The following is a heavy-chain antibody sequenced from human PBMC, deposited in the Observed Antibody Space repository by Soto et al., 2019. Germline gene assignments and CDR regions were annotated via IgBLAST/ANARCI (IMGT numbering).Heavy chain of an antibody. J-gene: IGHJ5*02. V-gene: IGHV3-23*01. CDR3: AKDGYVWFGESNWFDP. Sequence: GGSLRLSCAASGFTFSSYAMRWVRQAPGKGLEWVSAISGSGGSTYYADSVKGRFTISRDNSKNTLYLQMNSLRAEDTAVYYCAKDGYVWFGESNWFDPWGQGTLVTVSS. CDR1: GFTFSSYA. CDR2: ISGSGGST. D-gene: IGHD3-10*01.